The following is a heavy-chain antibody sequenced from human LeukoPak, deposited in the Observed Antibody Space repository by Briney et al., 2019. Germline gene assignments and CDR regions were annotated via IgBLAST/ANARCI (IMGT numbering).Heavy chain of an antibody. CDR1: GFTFSNYW. J-gene: IGHJ3*02. D-gene: IGHD7-27*01. V-gene: IGHV3-7*01. CDR2: IKQDGSEK. CDR3: ARDNWGLRAFDI. Sequence: PGGSLRLSXAGSGFTFSNYWMSWVRQAPGKGLEWVANIKQDGSEKYYVDSVKGRFTISSDNAKNSMYLQMNSLRAEDTAVYYCARDNWGLRAFDIWGQGTVVTVS.